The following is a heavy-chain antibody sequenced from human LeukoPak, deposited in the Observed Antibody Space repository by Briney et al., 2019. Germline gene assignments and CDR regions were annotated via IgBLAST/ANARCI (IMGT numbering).Heavy chain of an antibody. CDR2: IKQDGSEK. V-gene: IGHV3-7*03. CDR1: GFTFSSYW. CDR3: AREKWIQLWLSAFDI. J-gene: IGHJ3*02. Sequence: GGSLRLSCAASGFTFSSYWMGWVRQAPGKGLEWVANIKQDGSEKYYVDSVKGRFTISRDNAKNSLYLQMNSLRAEDTAVYYCAREKWIQLWLSAFDIWGQGTMVTVSS. D-gene: IGHD5-18*01.